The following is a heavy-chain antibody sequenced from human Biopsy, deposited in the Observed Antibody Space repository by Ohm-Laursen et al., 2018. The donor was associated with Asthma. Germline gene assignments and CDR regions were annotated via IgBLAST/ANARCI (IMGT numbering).Heavy chain of an antibody. D-gene: IGHD6-19*01. CDR1: GFTFGSYD. Sequence: SLRLSCTASGFTFGSYDLHWVRQAPGKGLEWVADIWFDGSNKHYADSVKGRFTISRDNAKNSLYLQMNSLRAEDTAVYYCARDSYSSGLYDDFESWGQGTLVTVSS. CDR3: ARDSYSSGLYDDFES. J-gene: IGHJ4*02. V-gene: IGHV3-33*01. CDR2: IWFDGSNK.